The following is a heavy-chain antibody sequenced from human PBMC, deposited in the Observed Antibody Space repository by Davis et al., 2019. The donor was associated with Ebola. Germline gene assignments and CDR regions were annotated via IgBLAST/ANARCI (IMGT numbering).Heavy chain of an antibody. D-gene: IGHD6-13*01. V-gene: IGHV4-34*01. CDR2: INHSGST. J-gene: IGHJ4*02. Sequence: SQTLSLTCAVYGGSFSGYYWSWIRQPPGKGLEWIGEINHSGSTNYNPSLKSRVTVSVDTSKNQFSLKLSSVTAADTAVYYCARPNSSSWYGHYFDYWGQGTLVTVSS. CDR3: ARPNSSSWYGHYFDY. CDR1: GGSFSGYY.